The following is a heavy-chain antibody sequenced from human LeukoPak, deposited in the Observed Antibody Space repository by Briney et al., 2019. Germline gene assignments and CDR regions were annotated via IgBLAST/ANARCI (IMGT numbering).Heavy chain of an antibody. CDR1: GFTFSSYA. D-gene: IGHD3-22*01. J-gene: IGHJ3*02. V-gene: IGHV3-23*01. Sequence: PGGSLRLSCAASGFTFSSYAMSWVRQAPGKGLEWVSAISGSGGSTYYADSVKGRFTISRDNSKNTLYLQMNSLRAEDTAVYYCARAITMIVNAFDIWGQGTMVTVSS. CDR3: ARAITMIVNAFDI. CDR2: ISGSGGST.